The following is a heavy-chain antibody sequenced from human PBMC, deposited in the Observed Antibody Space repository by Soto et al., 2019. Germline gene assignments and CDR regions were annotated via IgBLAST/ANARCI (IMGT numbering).Heavy chain of an antibody. J-gene: IGHJ5*02. V-gene: IGHV1-3*01. Sequence: ASVKVSCKASGYTFTSYAMHWVRQAPGQRLEWMGWINAGSGNTKYSQKFQGRVTMTRDTSTSTVYMELSSLRSEDTAVYYCASMKGSSSELNWFDPWGQGTLVTVSS. D-gene: IGHD6-6*01. CDR2: INAGSGNT. CDR3: ASMKGSSSELNWFDP. CDR1: GYTFTSYA.